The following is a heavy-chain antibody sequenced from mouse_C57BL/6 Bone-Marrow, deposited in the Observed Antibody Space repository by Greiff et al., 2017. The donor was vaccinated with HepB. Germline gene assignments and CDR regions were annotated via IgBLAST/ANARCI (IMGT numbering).Heavy chain of an antibody. Sequence: QVQLQQPGAELVKPGASVKLSCKASGYTFTSYWMHWVKQRPGRGLEWIGRIDPNSGGNKYNEKFKSKATLTVDKPSSTAYMQLSSLTSEDSAVYYCARWRDGYFLYWYFDVWGTGTTVTVSS. CDR1: GYTFTSYW. J-gene: IGHJ1*03. CDR2: IDPNSGGN. CDR3: ARWRDGYFLYWYFDV. V-gene: IGHV1-72*01. D-gene: IGHD2-3*01.